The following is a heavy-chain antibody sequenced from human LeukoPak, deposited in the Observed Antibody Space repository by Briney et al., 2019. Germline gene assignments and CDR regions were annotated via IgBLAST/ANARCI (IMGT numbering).Heavy chain of an antibody. J-gene: IGHJ4*02. Sequence: VASVKVSCKASGGTFSSYAISWVRQAPGQGLEWMGRIIPILDITNDAQKFQGRVTFTADKSTSIAYMELSFLRSEDTAIYYCARDSRYCSGGSCLMDYWGQGTLVTVSS. CDR3: ARDSRYCSGGSCLMDY. V-gene: IGHV1-69*04. CDR1: GGTFSSYA. CDR2: IIPILDIT. D-gene: IGHD2-15*01.